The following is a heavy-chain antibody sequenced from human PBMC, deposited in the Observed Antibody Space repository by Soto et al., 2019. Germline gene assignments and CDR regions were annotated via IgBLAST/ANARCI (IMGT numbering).Heavy chain of an antibody. CDR1: GVSVKSYT. CDR2: VFSSVSA. J-gene: IGHJ4*02. CDR3: TGDGMTTGDT. Sequence: SETLSLTCIVSGVSVKSYTWSWVRQPANKGSEWIGRVFSSVSATYSPSLKSRVRISMDTPDNRISLKLHSVTAADAGVYYCTGDGMTTGDTWGPGTLVTVSS. V-gene: IGHV4-4*07. D-gene: IGHD2-21*02.